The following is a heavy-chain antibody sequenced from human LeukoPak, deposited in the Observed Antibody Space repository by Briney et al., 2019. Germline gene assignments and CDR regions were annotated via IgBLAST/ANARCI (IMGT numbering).Heavy chain of an antibody. CDR1: GFTFSSYA. CDR3: AKDLRAVAARPLLGFDY. CDR2: ISGSGGST. J-gene: IGHJ4*02. D-gene: IGHD6-19*01. V-gene: IGHV3-23*01. Sequence: PGGSLRLSCAASGFTFSSYAMSWVRQAPGKGLEWVSAISGSGGSTYYADSVKGRFTISRDNSKNTLYLQMNSLRAEDTAVYYCAKDLRAVAARPLLGFDYWCQGTLVTVSS.